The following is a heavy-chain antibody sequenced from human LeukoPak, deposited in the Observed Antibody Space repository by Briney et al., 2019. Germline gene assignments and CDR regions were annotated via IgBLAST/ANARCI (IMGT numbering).Heavy chain of an antibody. J-gene: IGHJ4*02. CDR3: AKDRSPFDY. Sequence: PGGSLRLSCVASGFTFSSYGMSWVRQAPGKGLGWVSAISSSGTYYWDSVKGPFTVSRDNSKNTLYLQLDILRAEDTAVYYCAKDRSPFDYWGQGTLVTVSS. CDR1: GFTFSSYG. CDR2: ISSSGT. V-gene: IGHV3-23*01.